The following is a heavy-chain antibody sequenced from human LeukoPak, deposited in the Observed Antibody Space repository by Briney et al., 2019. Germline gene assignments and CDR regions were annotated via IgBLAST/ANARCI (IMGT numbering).Heavy chain of an antibody. CDR2: SYGSA. D-gene: IGHD6-19*01. J-gene: IGHJ4*02. V-gene: IGHV4-31*02. CDR3: ARERGRLVDY. CDR1: GGSISGYY. Sequence: SETLSLTWTVSGGSISGYYWSWIRQHPGKGLEWIGYSYGSANYNPSLKNRVTISITSNNQFSLRLTPVTVADTAVYYCARERGRLVDYWGRGILVTVSS.